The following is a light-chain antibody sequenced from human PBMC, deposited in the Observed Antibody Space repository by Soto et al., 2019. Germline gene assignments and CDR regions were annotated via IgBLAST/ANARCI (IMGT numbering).Light chain of an antibody. CDR1: QSISSW. V-gene: IGKV1-5*01. Sequence: DIQMTQSPSTLSASVGDRVTITCRASQSISSWLAWYQQKPGKAPKLLIYDASSLESGVPSRFSGSEERAKVHRTISSLQPDDFATAYCQQYNSYRTFGQGPKVEIK. CDR2: DAS. J-gene: IGKJ1*01. CDR3: QQYNSYRT.